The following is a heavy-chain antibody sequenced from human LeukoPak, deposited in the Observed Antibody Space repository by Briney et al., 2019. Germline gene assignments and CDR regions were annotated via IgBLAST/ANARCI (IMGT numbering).Heavy chain of an antibody. CDR2: ISRTSSTM. V-gene: IGHV3-48*02. J-gene: IGHJ6*02. D-gene: IGHD3-16*01. CDR1: GFTFSSYS. Sequence: PGGSLRLSCAASGFTFSSYSKNWVRQAPGKGLEWVSYISRTSSTMYYADSVKGRFTISRDNAKKSMYLQMNSLRDEDTAVYYCARDDRPLGYYYGMDAWGQGTTVTVSS. CDR3: ARDDRPLGYYYGMDA.